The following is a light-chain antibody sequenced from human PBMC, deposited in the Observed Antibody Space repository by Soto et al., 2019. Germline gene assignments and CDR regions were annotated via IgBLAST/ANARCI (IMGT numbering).Light chain of an antibody. CDR3: QQYGSSQGFT. Sequence: EIVLTQSPGTLSLSPGERATLSCRASQSVSSSYLAWYQQKPGQAPRLLIYGASSRATGIPDRFSGSGSGTVFTLTISRLEPEDFAVYYCQQYGSSQGFTFGPGTKVDIK. CDR2: GAS. J-gene: IGKJ3*01. CDR1: QSVSSSY. V-gene: IGKV3-20*01.